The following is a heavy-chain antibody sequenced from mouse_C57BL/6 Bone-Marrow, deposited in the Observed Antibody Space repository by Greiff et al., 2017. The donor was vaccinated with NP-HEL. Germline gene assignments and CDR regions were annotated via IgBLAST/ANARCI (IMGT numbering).Heavy chain of an antibody. D-gene: IGHD4-1*01. CDR3: ARHGRSWFAY. V-gene: IGHV5-12*01. J-gene: IGHJ3*01. CDR2: ISNGGGST. Sequence: EVQLVESGGGLVQPGGSLKLSCAASGFTFSDYYMYWVRQTPEKRLEWVAYISNGGGSTYYPDTVKGRFTISRDNAKNTLYLQMSRLKSEDTAMYYCARHGRSWFAYWGQGTLVTVSA. CDR1: GFTFSDYY.